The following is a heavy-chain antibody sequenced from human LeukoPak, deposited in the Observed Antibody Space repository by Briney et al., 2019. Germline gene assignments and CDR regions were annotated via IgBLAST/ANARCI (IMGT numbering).Heavy chain of an antibody. CDR1: GFSLSSSAMC. Sequence: SGPALVRPTQTLTLTCTFSGFSLSSSAMCVSWIRQLPGKALEWLARIDWDGDKHYSTSLKTRLTISKDTSKNQVVLTMTNMDPVDTATYYCARDGRSGTNGLDYWGQGILVTVSP. CDR2: IDWDGDK. CDR3: ARDGRSGTNGLDY. J-gene: IGHJ4*02. D-gene: IGHD3-10*01. V-gene: IGHV2-70*11.